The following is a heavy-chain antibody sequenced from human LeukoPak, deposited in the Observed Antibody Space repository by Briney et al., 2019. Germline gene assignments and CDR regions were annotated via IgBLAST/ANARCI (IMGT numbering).Heavy chain of an antibody. J-gene: IGHJ4*02. CDR3: TSYPSYYGSGSRLYYFDY. D-gene: IGHD3-10*01. V-gene: IGHV3-15*01. CDR1: GFTFSSAW. Sequence: GGSLRLSCAASGFTFSSAWMSWVRQAPGKGLEWVGRTKSKTDGGTTDYAVPVKGRFTISRDDSKNTLYLQMNSLKTEDTAVYYCTSYPSYYGSGSRLYYFDYWGQGTLVTVSS. CDR2: TKSKTDGGTT.